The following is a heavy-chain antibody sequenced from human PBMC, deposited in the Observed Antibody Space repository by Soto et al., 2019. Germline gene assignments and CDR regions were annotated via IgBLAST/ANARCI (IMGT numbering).Heavy chain of an antibody. CDR3: ARGAGVVPAPPYYYYGMDV. V-gene: IGHV1-8*01. D-gene: IGHD2-2*01. J-gene: IGHJ6*02. Sequence: QVQLVQSGAEVKKPGASVKVSCKASGYTFTSYDINWVRQATGQGLEWMGWMNPNSGNTGYAQKFQGRVTMTRNTSISTAYMELSSLRSEDTAVYYGARGAGVVPAPPYYYYGMDVWGQGTTVTVSS. CDR1: GYTFTSYD. CDR2: MNPNSGNT.